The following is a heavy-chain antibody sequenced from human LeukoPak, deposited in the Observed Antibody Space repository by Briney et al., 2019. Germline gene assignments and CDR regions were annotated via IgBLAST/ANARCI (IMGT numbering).Heavy chain of an antibody. J-gene: IGHJ5*02. CDR1: TFTVSSNY. V-gene: IGHV3-66*01. D-gene: IGHD3-22*01. CDR3: ARDLGQYYDTSDNWFDP. CDR2: LYSGGIT. Sequence: GGSLRLSCAASTFTVSSNYMSWVRQAPGKGLEWVSVLYSGGITYYADSVKGRFTISSDNAKNTLNLQMNSLRAEDTAVYYCARDLGQYYDTSDNWFDPWGQGTLVTVSS.